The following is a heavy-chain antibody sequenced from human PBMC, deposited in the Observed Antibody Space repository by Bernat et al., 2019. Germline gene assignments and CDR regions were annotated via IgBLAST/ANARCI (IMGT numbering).Heavy chain of an antibody. CDR3: ARAPGTMVRGVIITLPNYYGMDV. CDR1: GFTFSSYE. J-gene: IGHJ6*02. D-gene: IGHD3-10*01. V-gene: IGHV3-66*01. Sequence: EVQLVESGGGLVQPGGSLRLSCAASGFTFSSYEMNWVRQAPGKGLEWVSVIYSGGSTYYADSVKGRFTISRDNSKNTLYLQMNSLRAEDTAVYYCARAPGTMVRGVIITLPNYYGMDVWGQGTTVTVSS. CDR2: IYSGGST.